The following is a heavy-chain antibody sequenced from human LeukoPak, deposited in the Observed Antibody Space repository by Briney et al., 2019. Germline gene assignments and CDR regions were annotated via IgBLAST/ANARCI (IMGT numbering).Heavy chain of an antibody. Sequence: GASVKVSCKASGGTFSSYAISWVRQAPGQGLEWMGGIIPIFGTANYAQKFQGRVTITADKSTSTAYMELSSLRSEDTAVYYCASSGSFRQQLIKWGQGTLVTVSS. V-gene: IGHV1-69*06. CDR1: GGTFSSYA. J-gene: IGHJ4*02. CDR2: IIPIFGTA. D-gene: IGHD6-13*01. CDR3: ASSGSFRQQLIK.